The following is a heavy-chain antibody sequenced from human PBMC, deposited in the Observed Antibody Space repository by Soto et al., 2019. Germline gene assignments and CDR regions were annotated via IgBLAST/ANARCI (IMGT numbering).Heavy chain of an antibody. CDR3: AGAGVGDDPRDYDYVWGSYRPLRYYYYGMDV. CDR1: GFTFSSYW. D-gene: IGHD3-16*02. Sequence: GGSLRLSCAASGFTFSSYWMSWVRQAPGKGLEWVANIKQDGSEKYYVDSVKGRFTISRDNAKNSLYLQMNSLRAEDTAVYYCAGAGVGDDPRDYDYVWGSYRPLRYYYYGMDVWGQGTTVTVSS. V-gene: IGHV3-7*01. CDR2: IKQDGSEK. J-gene: IGHJ6*02.